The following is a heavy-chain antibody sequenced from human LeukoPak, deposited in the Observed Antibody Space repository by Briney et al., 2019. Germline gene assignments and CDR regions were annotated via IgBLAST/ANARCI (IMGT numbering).Heavy chain of an antibody. CDR1: GYTFTSYY. J-gene: IGHJ4*02. D-gene: IGHD1-26*01. CDR2: INPSGGST. V-gene: IGHV1-46*01. Sequence: ASVKVSCKGSGYTFTSYYMHWVRQTPGQGLEWMGIINPSGGSTTYAQKFQGRGTMTRDTSTSTVYMELRSLRSEATAVYSCASGRSVGATKSDYWGQGTLVTVSS. CDR3: ASGRSVGATKSDY.